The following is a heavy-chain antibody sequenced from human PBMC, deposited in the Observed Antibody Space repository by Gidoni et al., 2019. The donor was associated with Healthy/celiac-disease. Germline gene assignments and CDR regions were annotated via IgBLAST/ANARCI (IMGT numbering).Heavy chain of an antibody. D-gene: IGHD3-22*01. CDR1: GFTFSSYW. CDR3: ARDLYYYDSSEDY. Sequence: EVQLVESGGGLVQPGGSLRLSCAASGFTFSSYWMSWVRQAPGKGLEWVANIKQDGSEKYYVDSVKGRFTISRDNAKNSLYLQMNSLRAEDTAVYYCARDLYYYDSSEDYWGQGTLVTVSS. V-gene: IGHV3-7*03. CDR2: IKQDGSEK. J-gene: IGHJ4*02.